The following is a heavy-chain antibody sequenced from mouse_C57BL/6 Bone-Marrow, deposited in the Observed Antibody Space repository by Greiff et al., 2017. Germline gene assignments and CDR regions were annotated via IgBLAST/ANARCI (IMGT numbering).Heavy chain of an antibody. Sequence: QVQLQQSGAELVRPGTSVKVSCKASGYAFTNYLIEWVKQRPGQGLEWIGVINPGSGGTNYNGKFKGKATLTADKSSSTAYMQLSSLPSEDSAVYFCARIYDGYYRPWFAYWGQGTLVSVSA. D-gene: IGHD2-3*01. CDR3: ARIYDGYYRPWFAY. CDR1: GYAFTNYL. CDR2: INPGSGGT. J-gene: IGHJ3*01. V-gene: IGHV1-54*01.